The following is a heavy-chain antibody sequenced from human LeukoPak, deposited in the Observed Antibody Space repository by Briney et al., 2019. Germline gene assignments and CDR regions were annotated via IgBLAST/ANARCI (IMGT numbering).Heavy chain of an antibody. Sequence: SQTLSLTCTVSGGSNSSGDYYWSWIRQPPGKGLEWIGYIYYSGSTYYNPSLKSRVTISVDTSKNQFSLKLSSVTAADTAVYYCARFMVRGVRNPAYFDYWGQGTLVTVSS. D-gene: IGHD3-10*01. V-gene: IGHV4-30-4*01. CDR3: ARFMVRGVRNPAYFDY. CDR2: IYYSGST. CDR1: GGSNSSGDYY. J-gene: IGHJ4*02.